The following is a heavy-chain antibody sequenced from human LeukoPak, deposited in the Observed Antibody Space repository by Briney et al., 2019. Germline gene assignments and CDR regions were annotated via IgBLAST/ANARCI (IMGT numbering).Heavy chain of an antibody. D-gene: IGHD3-22*01. Sequence: PSETLSLTCTVSGGSISSYYWSWIRQPAGKGLEWIGRIYTSGSTNYNPSLKSRVTMSVDTSKNQFSLKLSSVTAVDTAVYYCARVWHYDSSGPRMDVWGKGTTVTVSS. CDR2: IYTSGST. CDR1: GGSISSYY. CDR3: ARVWHYDSSGPRMDV. J-gene: IGHJ6*04. V-gene: IGHV4-4*07.